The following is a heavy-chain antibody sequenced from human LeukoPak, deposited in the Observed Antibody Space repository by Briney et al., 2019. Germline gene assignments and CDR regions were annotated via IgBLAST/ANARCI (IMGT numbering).Heavy chain of an antibody. CDR2: INPNSGGT. CDR1: GYTFTFYY. D-gene: IGHD2-21*02. V-gene: IGHV1-2*06. Sequence: ASVKVSCKASGYTFTFYYIHWVRQAPGQGLEWMGRINPNSGGTNYAQKFQGRVTMTRDTSITTAYMELSRLRSDDTAMYYCARTWGLASCAGDCLHDAFDIWGQGTMVTVSS. CDR3: ARTWGLASCAGDCLHDAFDI. J-gene: IGHJ3*02.